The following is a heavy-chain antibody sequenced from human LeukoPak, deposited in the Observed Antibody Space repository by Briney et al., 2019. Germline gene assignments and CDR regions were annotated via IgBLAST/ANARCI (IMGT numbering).Heavy chain of an antibody. J-gene: IGHJ4*02. V-gene: IGHV3-23*01. CDR1: GFTFSNYA. CDR3: AKVTGGDMITYGGLDY. D-gene: IGHD3-16*01. CDR2: ISTGGSAT. Sequence: GGSLRLSCAASGFTFSNYAVSWVRQAPGKGLEWVSTISTGGSATYYADSVKGRFTISRDNSKNTLYLQMNSLRAEDTAIYYCAKVTGGDMITYGGLDYWGQGTLVTVSS.